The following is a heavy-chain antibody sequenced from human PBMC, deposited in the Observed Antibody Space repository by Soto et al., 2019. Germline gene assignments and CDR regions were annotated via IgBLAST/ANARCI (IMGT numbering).Heavy chain of an antibody. CDR3: AKALDDILTGFIPNLDN. CDR2: ISGSGGST. J-gene: IGHJ6*04. Sequence: GGSLRLSCAASGFTFSSYAMSWVRQAPGKGLEWVSAISGSGGSTYYADSVKGRFTISRDNSKNTLYLQLNSLRAEDTAVYYCAKALDDILTGFIPNLDNWGKGTTVTVSS. CDR1: GFTFSSYA. D-gene: IGHD3-9*01. V-gene: IGHV3-23*01.